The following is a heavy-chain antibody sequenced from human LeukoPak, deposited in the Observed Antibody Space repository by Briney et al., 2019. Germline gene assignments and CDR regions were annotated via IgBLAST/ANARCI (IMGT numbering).Heavy chain of an antibody. CDR3: ARDYCSGGSCAAYYFDY. Sequence: ASVKVSCKASGYTFTSYGISWVRQAPGQGLEWMGWISAYNGNTNYAQKLQGRVTMTTDTSTSTAYMELRSLRSDDTAVYYCARDYCSGGSCAAYYFDYWGQGTLVTVSS. CDR1: GYTFTSYG. V-gene: IGHV1-18*01. D-gene: IGHD2-15*01. J-gene: IGHJ4*02. CDR2: ISAYNGNT.